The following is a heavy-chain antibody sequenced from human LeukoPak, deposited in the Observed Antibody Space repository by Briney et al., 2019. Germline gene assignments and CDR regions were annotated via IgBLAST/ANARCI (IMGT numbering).Heavy chain of an antibody. Sequence: PGGSLRLSCAASGFTFSSYGMHWVRQAPGKGLEWVAVIWYDGSNKYYADSVKGRFTISRDNSKNTLYLQMNSLRAEDTAVYYCARVGATLYYYYGMDVWGQGTTVTVSS. J-gene: IGHJ6*02. V-gene: IGHV3-33*01. CDR3: ARVGATLYYYYGMDV. CDR2: IWYDGSNK. D-gene: IGHD1-26*01. CDR1: GFTFSSYG.